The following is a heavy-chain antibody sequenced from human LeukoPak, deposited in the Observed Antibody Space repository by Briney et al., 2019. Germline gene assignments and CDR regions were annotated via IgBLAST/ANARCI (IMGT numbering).Heavy chain of an antibody. V-gene: IGHV1-69*05. D-gene: IGHD3-10*01. Sequence: ASVKVSCKASGGTFSSYAISWVRQAPGQGLEWMGRIIPIFGTANYAQKFQGRVTITTDESTSTAYMELSSLRFEDTAVYYCARGNRLVIGSEEIDIWGQGTMVTVSS. CDR1: GGTFSSYA. CDR2: IIPIFGTA. CDR3: ARGNRLVIGSEEIDI. J-gene: IGHJ3*02.